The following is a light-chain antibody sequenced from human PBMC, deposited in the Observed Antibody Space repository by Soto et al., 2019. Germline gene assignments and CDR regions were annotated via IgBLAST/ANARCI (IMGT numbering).Light chain of an antibody. J-gene: IGLJ1*01. CDR2: DVS. V-gene: IGLV2-14*01. Sequence: QSALTQPASVSGSPGQPITISCTGTSSDVGGYNYVSWYQQHPGKAPKVMIYDVSNRPSGVSNRFSGSKSGNTASLTISGLQAEDEADYYCGSYTPSSTLYVFGTGTNLTVL. CDR3: GSYTPSSTLYV. CDR1: SSDVGGYNY.